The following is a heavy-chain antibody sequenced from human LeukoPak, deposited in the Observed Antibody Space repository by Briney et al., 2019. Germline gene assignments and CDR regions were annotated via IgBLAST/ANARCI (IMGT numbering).Heavy chain of an antibody. CDR1: GFTFSSYA. J-gene: IGHJ4*02. CDR2: ISSNGGST. CDR3: ATGRVRYCTNGVCYAQLDY. V-gene: IGHV3-64*01. D-gene: IGHD2-8*01. Sequence: GGSLRLSCGASGFTFSSYAMHWVRQAPGKGLEYVSAISSNGGSTYYANSVKGRFTISRDNSKNTLYLQMGSLRAEDMAVYYCATGRVRYCTNGVCYAQLDYWGQGTLVTVSS.